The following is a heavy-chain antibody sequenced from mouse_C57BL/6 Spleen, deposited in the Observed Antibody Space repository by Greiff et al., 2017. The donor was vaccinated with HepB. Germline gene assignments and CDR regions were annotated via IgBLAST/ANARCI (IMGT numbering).Heavy chain of an antibody. J-gene: IGHJ2*01. V-gene: IGHV1-64*01. CDR3: ASSSLGYFDY. CDR1: GYTFTSYW. CDR2: IHPNSGST. Sequence: QVQLQQPGAELVKPGASVKLSCKASGYTFTSYWMHGVKQRPGQGLEWIGMIHPNSGSTNYNEKFKSKATLTVDKSSSTAYMQLSSLTSEDSAVYYCASSSLGYFDYWGQGTTLTVSS. D-gene: IGHD3-1*01.